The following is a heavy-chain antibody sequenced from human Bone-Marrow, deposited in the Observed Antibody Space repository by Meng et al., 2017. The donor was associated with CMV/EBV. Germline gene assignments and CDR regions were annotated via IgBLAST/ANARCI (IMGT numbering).Heavy chain of an antibody. Sequence: GESLKISCAASGFTFSNYGMTWVRQAPGKGLEWVSAISGKGVGTYYADSVKGRCTISRDNAKNTLYLQMNSLRAEDTAVYYCARMVRNVWSGYSFDYWGQGTLVTVSS. CDR3: ARMVRNVWSGYSFDY. CDR1: GFTFSNYG. D-gene: IGHD3-3*01. V-gene: IGHV3-23*01. J-gene: IGHJ4*02. CDR2: ISGKGVGT.